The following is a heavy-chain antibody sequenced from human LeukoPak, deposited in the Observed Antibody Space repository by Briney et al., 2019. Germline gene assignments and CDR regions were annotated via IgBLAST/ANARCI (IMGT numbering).Heavy chain of an antibody. CDR2: ISKDGSDK. Sequence: GRSLRLSCAASGFTFSDYAMHWVRQAPGKGLEWVAVISKDGSDKYYPGSVRGRFTISRDNSKNTIYLQMDSLRAEDTAVYYCAKARSLGVTAAINYWGQGTLVAVSS. D-gene: IGHD2-2*02. V-gene: IGHV3-30-3*01. J-gene: IGHJ4*02. CDR1: GFTFSDYA. CDR3: AKARSLGVTAAINY.